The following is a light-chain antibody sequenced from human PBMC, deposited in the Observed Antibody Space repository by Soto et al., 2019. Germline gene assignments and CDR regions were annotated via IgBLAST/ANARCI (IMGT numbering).Light chain of an antibody. V-gene: IGKV3-11*01. CDR3: QQRSEWPIT. CDR2: DAS. Sequence: EIVMTQSPGTLSVSPGETATLSCRSSQSVSTNQLAWYQQKPGQAPRLFIYDASNRATGIPARFSGSGSGTDFTLTISSLEPEDFAVYYCQQRSEWPITFGQGTRLEIK. CDR1: QSVSTN. J-gene: IGKJ5*01.